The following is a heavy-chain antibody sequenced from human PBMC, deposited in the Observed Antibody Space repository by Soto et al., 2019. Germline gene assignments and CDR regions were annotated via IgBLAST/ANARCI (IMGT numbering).Heavy chain of an antibody. J-gene: IGHJ6*03. V-gene: IGHV5-51*01. CDR1: RYSFTSYL. CDR2: IYPGDSDT. Sequence: EVHLVQSGAEVKKRGESLKISCNGSRYSFTSYLIGWVRQMPGKGLEWMGIIYPGDSDTRYNPSFQSQVTISADKYISTADLQWSRLKATDTAMYYCATHSRYYYYMDVWGKGTTVTVSS. CDR3: ATHSRYYYYMDV.